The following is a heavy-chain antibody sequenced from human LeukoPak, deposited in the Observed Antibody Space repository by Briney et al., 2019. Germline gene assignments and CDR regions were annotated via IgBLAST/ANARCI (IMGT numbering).Heavy chain of an antibody. CDR3: ARVGGSSSGWYDLLFDY. CDR2: INSDGSTT. V-gene: IGHV3-74*01. J-gene: IGHJ4*02. D-gene: IGHD6-19*01. Sequence: GGSLRLSCAASGFTFSIYWMHWVRQAPGKGLVWVSRINSDGSTTNYADSVKGRLTISRDNAKNTVYLQMNSLRAEDTAVYSCARVGGSSSGWYDLLFDYWGQGNLVTVSS. CDR1: GFTFSIYW.